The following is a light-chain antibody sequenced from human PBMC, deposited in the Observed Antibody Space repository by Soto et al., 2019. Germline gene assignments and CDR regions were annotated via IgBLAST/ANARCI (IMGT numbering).Light chain of an antibody. CDR3: AAWDGSLRGRV. CDR1: YSNIGADYE. V-gene: IGLV1-40*01. CDR2: GHN. J-gene: IGLJ2*01. Sequence: QSVLTQPPSVSGAPGQRVTISCSGSYSNIGADYEVHWYQQVPGTAPKLLVSGHNNRPSGVPDRFSGSKSGTSASLAISGLRSEDEADYYCAAWDGSLRGRVFGGGTQLTVL.